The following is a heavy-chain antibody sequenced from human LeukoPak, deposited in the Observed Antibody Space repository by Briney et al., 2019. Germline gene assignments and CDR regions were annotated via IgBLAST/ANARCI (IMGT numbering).Heavy chain of an antibody. CDR2: LNTSGST. V-gene: IGHV4-4*07. Sequence: PSETLSLTCTVSGGSISNFYWSWIRQPAGKGREWIGRLNTSGSTKYNSSLKSRVTMSVDTSKNQFSLKLSSVTAADTAVYYCARAPYYASGPYSFDYWGQGTLVTVSS. CDR3: ARAPYYASGPYSFDY. D-gene: IGHD3-10*01. J-gene: IGHJ4*02. CDR1: GGSISNFY.